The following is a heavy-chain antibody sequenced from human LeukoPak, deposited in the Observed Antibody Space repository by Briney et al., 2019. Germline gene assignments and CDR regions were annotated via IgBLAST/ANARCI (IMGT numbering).Heavy chain of an antibody. D-gene: IGHD2-15*01. CDR1: GFTFSSYG. Sequence: PGRSLRLSCAASGFTFSSYGMHWARQAPGKGLEWVAVIWYDGSNKYYADSVKGRFTISRDNSKNTLYLQMNSLRAEDTAVYYCAKDRGGGGSCIDYWGQGTLVTVSS. V-gene: IGHV3-33*06. CDR2: IWYDGSNK. J-gene: IGHJ4*02. CDR3: AKDRGGGGSCIDY.